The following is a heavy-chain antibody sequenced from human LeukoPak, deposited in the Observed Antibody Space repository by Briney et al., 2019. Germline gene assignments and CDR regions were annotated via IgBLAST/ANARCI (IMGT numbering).Heavy chain of an antibody. CDR3: ARSTDHFDY. V-gene: IGHV4-34*01. J-gene: IGHJ4*02. D-gene: IGHD5/OR15-5a*01. CDR2: INHSGST. Sequence: SGTLSLTCAVYGGSFSGYYWSWIRQPPGKGLEWIGEINHSGSTNYNPSLKSRVTISVDTSKNQFSLKLSSVTAADTAVYYCARSTDHFDYWGQGTLVTVSS. CDR1: GGSFSGYY.